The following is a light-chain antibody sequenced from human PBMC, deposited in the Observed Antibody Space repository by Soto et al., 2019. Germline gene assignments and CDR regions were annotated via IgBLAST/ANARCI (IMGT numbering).Light chain of an antibody. CDR3: QQRNVWPPIT. V-gene: IGKV3D-20*02. J-gene: IGKJ5*01. CDR1: QSVSGSF. Sequence: EIVLTQSPGTLSLSPGERATLSFGSSQSVSGSFLAWYQQKPGQAPRLLIYGASSRATGISDRFSGSGSGTDFTLTINSLEPEDFAVYYCQQRNVWPPITFGQGTRLEIK. CDR2: GAS.